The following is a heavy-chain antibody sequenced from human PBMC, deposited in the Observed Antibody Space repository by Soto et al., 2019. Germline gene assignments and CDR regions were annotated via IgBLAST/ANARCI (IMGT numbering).Heavy chain of an antibody. J-gene: IGHJ5*02. CDR3: ASFHLGTAMGLNWFDP. CDR2: IYSGGST. V-gene: IGHV3-53*01. Sequence: PGGSLRLSCAASGFTVSSNYMSWVRQAPGKGLEWVSVIYSGGSTYYADSVKGRFTISRDNSKNTLYLQMDSLRAEDTAVYYCASFHLGTAMGLNWFDPWGQGTLVTVSS. D-gene: IGHD5-18*01. CDR1: GFTVSSNY.